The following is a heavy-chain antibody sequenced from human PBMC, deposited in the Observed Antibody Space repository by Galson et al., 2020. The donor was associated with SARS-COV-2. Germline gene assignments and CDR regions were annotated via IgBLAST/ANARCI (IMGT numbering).Heavy chain of an antibody. V-gene: IGHV1-18*01. CDR3: VGDSFYSGDYGGGDY. CDR2: LSPYNGYK. CDR1: GYTFSRYC. Sequence: ASVKVSCKASGYTFSRYCINWVRQAPGQVLECMGWLSPYNGYKSYAQKLQGRLTMTTDTSTSTAYLELRSLRSDDTAAYYCVGDSFYSGDYGGGDYWGQGTLVTVSS. D-gene: IGHD3-16*01. J-gene: IGHJ4*02.